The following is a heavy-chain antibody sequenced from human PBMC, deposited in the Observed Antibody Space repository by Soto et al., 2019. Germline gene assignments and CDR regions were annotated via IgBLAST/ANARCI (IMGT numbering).Heavy chain of an antibody. J-gene: IGHJ6*04. V-gene: IGHV3-21*01. CDR2: ISSSSSYI. Sequence: GGSLRLSCAASGFTFSSYSMNWVRQAPGKGLEWVSSISSSSSYIYYADSVKGRFTISRDNAKNSLYLQMNSLRAEDTAVYYCARDKLKVGPDVWGKGTTVTVSS. CDR3: ARDKLKVGPDV. D-gene: IGHD1-1*01. CDR1: GFTFSSYS.